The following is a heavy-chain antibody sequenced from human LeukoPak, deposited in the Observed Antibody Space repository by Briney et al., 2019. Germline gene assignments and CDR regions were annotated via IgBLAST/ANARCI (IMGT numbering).Heavy chain of an antibody. D-gene: IGHD1-26*01. V-gene: IGHV3-30-3*01. Sequence: GGSLRLSCAASGFTFSSYAMHWVRQAPGKGLEWVAVISYDGTNKNYADSVKGRFTISRDNSKNTVYLQTNSLRVEDAAVYYCARDPRGSPYYFDYWGQGTLVTVSS. CDR3: ARDPRGSPYYFDY. J-gene: IGHJ4*02. CDR2: ISYDGTNK. CDR1: GFTFSSYA.